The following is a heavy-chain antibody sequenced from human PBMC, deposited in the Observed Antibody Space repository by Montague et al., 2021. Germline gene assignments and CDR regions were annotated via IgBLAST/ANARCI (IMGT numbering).Heavy chain of an antibody. CDR3: ARSYDS. J-gene: IGHJ4*02. CDR1: GFTFSSYW. CDR2: IKTDGSST. D-gene: IGHD3-10*01. V-gene: IGHV3-74*01. Sequence: SLRLSCAASGFTFSSYWMHWVRQAPGKGLVWVSTIKTDGSSTNYADSVTGRFTISRDNAKNTPYLQMNSLRVEDTAVYYCARSYDSWGQGALVTVSS.